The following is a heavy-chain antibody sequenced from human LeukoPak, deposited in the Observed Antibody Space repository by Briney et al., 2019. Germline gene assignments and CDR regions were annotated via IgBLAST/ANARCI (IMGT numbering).Heavy chain of an antibody. J-gene: IGHJ4*02. CDR1: GFTFSSYA. CDR2: ISGSGGST. CDR3: ARANDFWSGYYTSAFDY. D-gene: IGHD3-3*01. Sequence: HSGASLRLSCAASGFTFSSYAMSWVRQAPGKGLEWVSAISGSGGSTYYAGSVKGRFTISRDNSKNTLYLQMNSLRAEDTAVYYCARANDFWSGYYTSAFDYWGQGTLVTVSS. V-gene: IGHV3-23*01.